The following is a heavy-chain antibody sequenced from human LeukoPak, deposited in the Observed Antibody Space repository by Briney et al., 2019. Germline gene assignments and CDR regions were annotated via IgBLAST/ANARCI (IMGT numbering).Heavy chain of an antibody. CDR1: GFTFSKYG. CDR3: AKAQGYYDC. D-gene: IGHD3-22*01. Sequence: GGPLRLSCAASGFTFSKYGMNWVRQAPGKGLEWVSGIGVGGTTYYADSVKGRFTISRDTSKNTLYLQMNSLRAEDTAVYYCAKAQGYYDCWGQGTLVTVSS. J-gene: IGHJ4*02. CDR2: IGVGGTT. V-gene: IGHV3-23*01.